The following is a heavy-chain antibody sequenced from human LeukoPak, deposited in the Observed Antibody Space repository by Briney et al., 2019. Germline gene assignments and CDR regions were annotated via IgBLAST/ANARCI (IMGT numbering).Heavy chain of an antibody. CDR3: ARGSCGWSL. CDR1: GFMFSSYS. D-gene: IGHD6-19*01. J-gene: IGHJ4*02. CDR2: ISSSSSYI. Sequence: GGSLRLSCTASGFMFSSYSMNWVRQASGKGLEWLSSISSSSSYIYYADSVKGRFTISRDNVKNSLYLQMNSLRAEDTAVYYCARGSCGWSLWGQGTLVTVSS. V-gene: IGHV3-21*01.